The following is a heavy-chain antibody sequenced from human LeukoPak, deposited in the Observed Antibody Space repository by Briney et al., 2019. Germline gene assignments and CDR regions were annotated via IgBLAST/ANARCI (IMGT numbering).Heavy chain of an antibody. CDR2: ISGSGRST. D-gene: IGHD5-18*01. V-gene: IGHV3-23*01. CDR1: GFTFSNYA. CDR3: AGGGYGFDY. J-gene: IGHJ4*02. Sequence: GGSLRLSCAASGFTFSNYAMSWVRQAPGKGLEWVSAISGSGRSTYYADSVKGRFTISRDNSKNTVYLQMNSLRAEDTAVYYCAGGGYGFDYWGQGTLVTVSS.